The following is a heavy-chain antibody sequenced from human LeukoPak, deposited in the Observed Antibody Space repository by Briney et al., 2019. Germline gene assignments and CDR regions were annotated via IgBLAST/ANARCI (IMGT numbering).Heavy chain of an antibody. V-gene: IGHV1-18*01. J-gene: IGHJ4*02. CDR1: GYTFTSYG. CDR3: ARATGRADETGIDY. CDR2: ISAYNGNT. Sequence: ASVKVSCKASGYTFTSYGISWVRQAPGQGLEWMGWISAYNGNTNYAQKLQGRVTMTTDTSTSTAYMELRSLRSDDTAVYYCARATGRADETGIDYWGQGTLVTVSS. D-gene: IGHD1-14*01.